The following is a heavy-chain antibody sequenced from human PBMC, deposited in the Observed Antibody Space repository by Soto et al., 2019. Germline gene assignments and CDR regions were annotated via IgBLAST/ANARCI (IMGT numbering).Heavy chain of an antibody. CDR1: GGSFSGYY. CDR2: INHSGST. Sequence: QVQLQQWGAGLLKPSETLSLTCAVYGGSFSGYYWSWIRQPPGKGLEWIGEINHSGSTNYNPSLKSRVTISVDTSKNQFSLKLSSVTAADTAVYYCASTYSSGWYEAFDIWGQGTMVTVSS. J-gene: IGHJ3*02. CDR3: ASTYSSGWYEAFDI. D-gene: IGHD6-19*01. V-gene: IGHV4-34*01.